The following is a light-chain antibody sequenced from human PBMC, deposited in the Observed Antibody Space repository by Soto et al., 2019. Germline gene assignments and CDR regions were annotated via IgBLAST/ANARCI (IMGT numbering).Light chain of an antibody. Sequence: QSVLTQPPSVSGAPGQRVTNSCTGSSSNIGAGYDVHWYQRLPGTAPKVLIYNNNNRPSGVPDRFSGSKSGTSASLAITGLQAEDEADYYCQSYDSSLSGSDVFGTGTKLTVL. CDR1: SSNIGAGYD. CDR3: QSYDSSLSGSDV. CDR2: NNN. V-gene: IGLV1-40*01. J-gene: IGLJ1*01.